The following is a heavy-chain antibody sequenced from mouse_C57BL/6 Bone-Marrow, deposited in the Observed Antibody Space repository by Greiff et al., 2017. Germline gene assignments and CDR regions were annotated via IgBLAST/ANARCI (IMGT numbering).Heavy chain of an antibody. V-gene: IGHV1-64*01. Sequence: VQLQQSGAELVKPGASVKLSCKASGYTFTSYWMHWVKQRPGQGLEWIGMIHPNSGSTNYNEKFKSKATLTVDKSSGTAYMQLSSLTSEDSAVYYCARGRGSLAYWGQGTLVTVSA. CDR3: ARGRGSLAY. CDR1: GYTFTSYW. J-gene: IGHJ3*01. CDR2: IHPNSGST.